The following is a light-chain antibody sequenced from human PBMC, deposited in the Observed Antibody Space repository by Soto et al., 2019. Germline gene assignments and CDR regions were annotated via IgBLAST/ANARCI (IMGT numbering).Light chain of an antibody. Sequence: ALAQPASVSGSPGQSITISCTGTSSDVGGYNYVSWCQQHPGKAPKLMIYEVSNRPSGVSNRFSGSKSGNTASLTISGLQAEDEADYYCSSYTSSSTPYVFGTGTKVTVL. CDR1: SSDVGGYNY. CDR3: SSYTSSSTPYV. V-gene: IGLV2-14*01. CDR2: EVS. J-gene: IGLJ1*01.